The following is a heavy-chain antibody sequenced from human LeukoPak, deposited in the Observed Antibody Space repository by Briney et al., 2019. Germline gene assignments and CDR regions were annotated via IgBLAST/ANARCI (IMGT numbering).Heavy chain of an antibody. J-gene: IGHJ4*02. CDR3: TRVKDTAMVNDY. D-gene: IGHD5-18*01. CDR2: IRSKAYGGTT. Sequence: PGGSLRLSCTASGFTFGDYAMSRVRQAPGKGLEWVGFIRSKAYGGTTEYAASVKGRFTISRDDSKSIAYLQMNSLKTEDTAVYYCTRVKDTAMVNDYWGQGTLVTVSS. CDR1: GFTFGDYA. V-gene: IGHV3-49*04.